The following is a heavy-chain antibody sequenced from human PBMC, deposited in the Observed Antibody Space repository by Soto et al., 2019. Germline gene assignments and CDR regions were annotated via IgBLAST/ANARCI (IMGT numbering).Heavy chain of an antibody. V-gene: IGHV4-34*01. Sequence: QVQLQQWGAGLLKPSETLSLTCAVYGGSFSGYYWNWIRQPPGKGLEWIGETNRSGSTTYNPSLKSRVTISVDTSKNQFSLKLSSVTAADTAVYYCARGGWFDPWGQGTLVTVSS. CDR1: GGSFSGYY. CDR3: ARGGWFDP. CDR2: TNRSGST. J-gene: IGHJ5*02.